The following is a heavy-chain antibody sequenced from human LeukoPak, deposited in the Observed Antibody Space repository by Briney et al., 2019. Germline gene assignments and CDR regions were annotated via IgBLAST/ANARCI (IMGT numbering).Heavy chain of an antibody. Sequence: SETLSLTCAVYGGSFSGYYWSWIRQPPGKGLEWIGEINHSGSTNYNPSLKSRVTISVDTSKNQFSLKLSSVTAADTAVYYCARAEKWELNFDSWGQGTLVTVSS. CDR1: GGSFSGYY. D-gene: IGHD1-26*01. CDR2: INHSGST. J-gene: IGHJ4*02. CDR3: ARAEKWELNFDS. V-gene: IGHV4-34*01.